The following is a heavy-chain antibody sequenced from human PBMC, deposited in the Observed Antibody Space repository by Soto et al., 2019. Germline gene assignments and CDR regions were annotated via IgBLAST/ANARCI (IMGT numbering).Heavy chain of an antibody. CDR1: GFTFSNAW. Sequence: GGSLRLSCAASGFTFSNAWMSWVRQAPGKGLEWVGRIKSKTDDGTTDYAAPVKGRFTISRDDSKNTLYLQLNSLKTEDTAVYYCTTVTYTSAWYLDYWGQGTLVTVSS. CDR3: TTVTYTSAWYLDY. CDR2: IKSKTDDGTT. J-gene: IGHJ4*02. D-gene: IGHD6-19*01. V-gene: IGHV3-15*01.